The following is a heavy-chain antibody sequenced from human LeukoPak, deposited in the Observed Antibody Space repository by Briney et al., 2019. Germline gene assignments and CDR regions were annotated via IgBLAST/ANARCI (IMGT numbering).Heavy chain of an antibody. CDR3: AKDTYCGGDCDPSGADY. CDR2: ISGSGGST. D-gene: IGHD2-21*02. Sequence: GGSLRLSCAASGFTFSSYAMSWVRQAPGKVLEWVSAISGSGGSTYYADSVKGRFTISRDNSKNTLYLQMNSLRAEDTAVYYCAKDTYCGGDCDPSGADYWGQGTLVTVSS. CDR1: GFTFSSYA. V-gene: IGHV3-23*01. J-gene: IGHJ4*02.